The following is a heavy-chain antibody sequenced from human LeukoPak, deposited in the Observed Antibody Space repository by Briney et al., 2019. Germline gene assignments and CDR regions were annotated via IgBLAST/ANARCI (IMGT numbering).Heavy chain of an antibody. CDR1: GFTFDDYA. V-gene: IGHV3-33*06. D-gene: IGHD1-26*01. J-gene: IGHJ4*02. Sequence: GGSLRLSCAASGFTFDDYAMHWVRQAPGKGLEWVAMVWYDGTNEYYADSVKGRFTISRDNSKNTLHLQMNSLRAEDTAMYYCAKDLSRSWSAYFDFWGQGTLVAVSS. CDR2: VWYDGTNE. CDR3: AKDLSRSWSAYFDF.